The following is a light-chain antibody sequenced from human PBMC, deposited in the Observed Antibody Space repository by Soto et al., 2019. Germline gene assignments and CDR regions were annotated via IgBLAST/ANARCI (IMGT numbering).Light chain of an antibody. CDR3: QQYGSSRWT. V-gene: IGKV3-20*01. J-gene: IGKJ1*01. CDR1: QSISSNY. CDR2: ATS. Sequence: EIVLAQSPGTLSLSPGERATLSCRASQSISSNYLAWYQQKPGQAPRLLIYATSSRATGIPDRFSGSGSGTDFTLTISRLEPEEFAVYYCQQYGSSRWTFGQRAKVEV.